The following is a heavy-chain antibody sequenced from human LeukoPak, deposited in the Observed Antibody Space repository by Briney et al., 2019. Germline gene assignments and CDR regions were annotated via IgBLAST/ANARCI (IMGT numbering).Heavy chain of an antibody. CDR1: GGTFSSYA. CDR2: IIPIFGTA. Sequence: ASVKVSCKASGGTFSSYAISWVRQAPGQGLEWMGGIIPIFGTANYAQKFQGRVTITTDESTSTAYMELSSLRSEDTAVYYCARGGYCSRTSCYHYFDYWGQGTLVTVSS. D-gene: IGHD2-2*01. CDR3: ARGGYCSRTSCYHYFDY. J-gene: IGHJ4*02. V-gene: IGHV1-69*05.